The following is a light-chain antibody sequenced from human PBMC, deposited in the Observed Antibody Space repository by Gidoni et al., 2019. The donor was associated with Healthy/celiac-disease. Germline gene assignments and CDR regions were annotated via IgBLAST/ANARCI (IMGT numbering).Light chain of an antibody. V-gene: IGKV3-20*01. CDR3: QQYGSSPFT. J-gene: IGKJ4*01. Sequence: EIVLPQSPGTLSLSPGERAPLSCRSSQSVSSSYLAWYQQKPGKAHRLLIYGASSRANGIPDRFSGSGSGTDFTLTISRLEPEDFAVYYCQQYGSSPFTFGGGTKVEIK. CDR1: QSVSSSY. CDR2: GAS.